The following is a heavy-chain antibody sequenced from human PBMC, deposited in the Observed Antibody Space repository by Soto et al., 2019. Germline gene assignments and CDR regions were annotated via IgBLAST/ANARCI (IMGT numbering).Heavy chain of an antibody. CDR1: GFTFSSYA. J-gene: IGHJ4*02. CDR3: APSGSGYDRYYFAY. D-gene: IGHD5-12*01. V-gene: IGHV3-23*01. Sequence: EVQLLESGGGFVQPGGSLRLSCAASGFTFSSYAMSWVRQPPGKGLEWVSAISGSGGSTYYADSVKGRFTISRDNSKNTLYLQTNCLRAEDTAVYYCAPSGSGYDRYYFAYCGQGTLVTVSS. CDR2: ISGSGGST.